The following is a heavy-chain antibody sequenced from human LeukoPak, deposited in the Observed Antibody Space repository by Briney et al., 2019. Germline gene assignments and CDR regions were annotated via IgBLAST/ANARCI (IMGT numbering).Heavy chain of an antibody. J-gene: IGHJ4*02. CDR3: ARESPPSVTPPSPFDY. V-gene: IGHV1-69*06. Sequence: SVKVPCKASGGTFSSYAISWVRQAPGQGLEWMGGIIPIFGTANYAQKFQGRVTITADKSTSTAYMELSSLRSEDTAVYYCARESPPSVTPPSPFDYWGQGTLVTVSS. CDR2: IIPIFGTA. D-gene: IGHD4-17*01. CDR1: GGTFSSYA.